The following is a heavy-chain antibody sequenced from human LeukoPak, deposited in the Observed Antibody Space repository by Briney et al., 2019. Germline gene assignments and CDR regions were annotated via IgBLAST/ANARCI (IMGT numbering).Heavy chain of an antibody. D-gene: IGHD3-3*01. J-gene: IGHJ4*02. V-gene: IGHV3-30*02. Sequence: GGSLGLSCAASGFTVSSNYMSWVRQAPGKGLEWVAFIWYDGSNKYYADSVKGRFTISRDNSKNTLYLQMNSLRAEDTAVYYCAKDSSGIQDFWSAEGLFDYWGQGTLVTVSS. CDR2: IWYDGSNK. CDR1: GFTVSSNY. CDR3: AKDSSGIQDFWSAEGLFDY.